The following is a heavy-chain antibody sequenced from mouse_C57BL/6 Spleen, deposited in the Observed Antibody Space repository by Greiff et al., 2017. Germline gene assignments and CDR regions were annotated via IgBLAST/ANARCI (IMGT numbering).Heavy chain of an antibody. CDR1: GYTFTSYW. CDR2: IDPSDSYT. V-gene: IGHV1-50*01. J-gene: IGHJ3*01. CDR3: AREDYNGSRWFAY. D-gene: IGHD1-1*01. Sequence: VQLQQPGAELVKPGASVKLSCKASGYTFTSYWMQWVKQRPGQGLEWIGEIDPSDSYTNYNQKFKGKATLTVDTSASTAYMQLSSLTSEDSAVYYCAREDYNGSRWFAYWGQGTLVTVSA.